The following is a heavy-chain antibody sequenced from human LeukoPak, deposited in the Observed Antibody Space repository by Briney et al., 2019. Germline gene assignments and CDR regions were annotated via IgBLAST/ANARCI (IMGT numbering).Heavy chain of an antibody. J-gene: IGHJ4*02. CDR1: GLIVSSNY. D-gene: IGHD5-24*01. Sequence: GGSLRLSCSFSGLIVSSNYMAWVRQAPGKGLQWISFIYGGGNTLYADSVMGRFSISRDNSKTTLYLQMNSLRAEDTAVYYCATGGRSGMAFDFWGQGTLVTVSS. CDR2: IYGGGNT. V-gene: IGHV3-53*01. CDR3: ATGGRSGMAFDF.